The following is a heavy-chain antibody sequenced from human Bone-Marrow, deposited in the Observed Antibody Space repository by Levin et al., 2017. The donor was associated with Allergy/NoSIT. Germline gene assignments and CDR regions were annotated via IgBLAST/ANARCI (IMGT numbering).Heavy chain of an antibody. CDR3: TGGPSGVRG. D-gene: IGHD3-16*01. CDR2: IYSAGGT. Sequence: SCAVSGLTVHNNYMTWVRQAPGKGLEWVSLIYSAGGTYYADSVKGRFTISRDKSKNTVYLQMNSLRAEDTAVYYCTGGPSGVRGWGQGTLVTVSS. J-gene: IGHJ4*02. V-gene: IGHV3-53*01. CDR1: GLTVHNNY.